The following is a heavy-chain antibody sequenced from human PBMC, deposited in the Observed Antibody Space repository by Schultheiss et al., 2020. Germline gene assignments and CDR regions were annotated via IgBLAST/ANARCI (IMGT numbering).Heavy chain of an antibody. J-gene: IGHJ4*02. CDR1: GYSISSGYY. D-gene: IGHD4-17*01. CDR3: ARGQTVRGLEY. Sequence: SETLSLTCTVSGYSISSGYYWGWIRQPPGKGLEWIGYIYYSGSTNYNPSLSSRATISVDTSKNQFSLNLSSVTDADTAVYYCARGQTVRGLEYWGQGTLVTVSS. CDR2: IYYSGST. V-gene: IGHV4-61*01.